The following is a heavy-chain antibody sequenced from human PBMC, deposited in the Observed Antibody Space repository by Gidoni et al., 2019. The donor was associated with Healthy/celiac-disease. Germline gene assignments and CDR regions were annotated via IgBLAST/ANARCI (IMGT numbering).Heavy chain of an antibody. CDR3: AREGSSWPGLDV. Sequence: EVQLVESGGGLVKPGGSLRLSCAASGFTFSSYSMNWVRQAPGKGLEWVSSISSSSSYIYYADSVKGRFTISRDNAKNSLYLQMNSLRAEDTAVYYCAREGSSWPGLDVWGQGTTVTVSS. CDR2: ISSSSSYI. J-gene: IGHJ6*02. CDR1: GFTFSSYS. V-gene: IGHV3-21*01. D-gene: IGHD6-13*01.